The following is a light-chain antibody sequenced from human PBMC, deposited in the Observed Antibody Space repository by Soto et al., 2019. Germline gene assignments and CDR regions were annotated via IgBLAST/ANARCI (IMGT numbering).Light chain of an antibody. Sequence: ELVLTHSPGTLSLSPGETATLSCRASQSVTKRFLTWSKQKPGQGPSLIIYGASSRATGIPDRFSGGGSGTDFTLTINRLEPEDFAVYYCQQYGESSYACGQGTKLQSK. CDR2: GAS. J-gene: IGKJ2*01. CDR3: QQYGESSYA. V-gene: IGKV3-20*01. CDR1: QSVTKRF.